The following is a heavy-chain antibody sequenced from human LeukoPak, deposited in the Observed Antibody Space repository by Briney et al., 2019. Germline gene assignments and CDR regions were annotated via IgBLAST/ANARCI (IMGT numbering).Heavy chain of an antibody. J-gene: IGHJ4*02. CDR2: IIPIFGTA. CDR1: GGTFSSYA. D-gene: IGHD5-18*01. V-gene: IGHV1-69*06. CDR3: ARARGYKDYFDY. Sequence: SVKVSCKASGGTFSSYAISWVRQAPGQGLEWMGGIIPIFGTANYAQKFQGRVTITADKSTSTAYMELSSLRSEDTAVYYCARARGYKDYFDYWGQGTLVTVSS.